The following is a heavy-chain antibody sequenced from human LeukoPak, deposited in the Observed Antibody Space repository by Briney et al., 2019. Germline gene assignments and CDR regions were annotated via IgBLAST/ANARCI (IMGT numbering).Heavy chain of an antibody. CDR2: IYYSGST. CDR1: GGSISSYY. D-gene: IGHD5-24*01. V-gene: IGHV4-59*01. CDR3: AREDGPDFDF. Sequence: SSETLPLTCTVSGGSISSYYWSWIRQPPGKGLEWIGYIYYSGSTNYNPSLKSRVTISVDTSKNQFSLKLSSVTAADTAVYYCAREDGPDFDFWGQGTLVTVSS. J-gene: IGHJ4*02.